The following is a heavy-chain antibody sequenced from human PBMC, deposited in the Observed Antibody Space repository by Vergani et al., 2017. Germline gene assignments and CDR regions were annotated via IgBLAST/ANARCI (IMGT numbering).Heavy chain of an antibody. CDR2: INHSGST. Sequence: QLQLQESGPGLVKPSETLSLTCTVSGGSISSSSSYWSWIRQPPGKGLEWIGEINHSGSTNYNPSLKSRVTISVDTSKNQFSLKLSSVTAADTAVYYCARDVPNYYGSGSYFMGWFDPWGQGTLVTVSS. D-gene: IGHD3-10*01. CDR1: GGSISSSSSY. V-gene: IGHV4-39*07. J-gene: IGHJ5*02. CDR3: ARDVPNYYGSGSYFMGWFDP.